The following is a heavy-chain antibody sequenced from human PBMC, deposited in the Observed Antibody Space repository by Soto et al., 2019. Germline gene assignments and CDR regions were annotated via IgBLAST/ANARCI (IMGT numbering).Heavy chain of an antibody. D-gene: IGHD3-10*01. Sequence: EVQLLESGGGLVQPGGSLRLSCAASGFTFSHFAMSWVRPAPGKGLEWVSTLSGGDDSTYYADSVKDRFTISRDNSTNALYLPLNSLRAEDTAVYYCAMKYHYGSGTYLYYFDYWGQGTRVTVSS. CDR2: LSGGDDST. J-gene: IGHJ4*02. V-gene: IGHV3-23*01. CDR3: AMKYHYGSGTYLYYFDY. CDR1: GFTFSHFA.